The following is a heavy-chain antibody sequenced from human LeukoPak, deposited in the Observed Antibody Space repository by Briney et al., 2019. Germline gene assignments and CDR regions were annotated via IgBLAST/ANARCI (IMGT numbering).Heavy chain of an antibody. D-gene: IGHD6-6*01. V-gene: IGHV3-23*01. CDR1: GFTFSSYA. CDR3: AKDSDLVPYSGSRGGFDY. Sequence: PGGSLRLSCAASGFTFSSYAMSWVRQAPGKGLEWVSAISGSGGSTYYADSVKGRFTISRDNSKNTLYLQMNSLRAEDTAVYYCAKDSDLVPYSGSRGGFDYWGQGTLVTVSS. CDR2: ISGSGGST. J-gene: IGHJ4*02.